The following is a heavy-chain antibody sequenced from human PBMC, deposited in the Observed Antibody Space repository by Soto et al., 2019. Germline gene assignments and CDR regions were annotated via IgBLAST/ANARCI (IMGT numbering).Heavy chain of an antibody. V-gene: IGHV1-18*01. CDR2: ISAYNGKT. Sequence: QVQLVQSGAEVKKPGASVKVSCKTSGYPFTSYGINWVRQAPGQRPEWMGWISAYNGKTSYTQKFQGRVTMTTDTSTSTAYTELRSLRSDDTAVYYCARDRLIAVTGLLHYWGQGTLVTVSS. CDR1: GYPFTSYG. CDR3: ARDRLIAVTGLLHY. J-gene: IGHJ4*02. D-gene: IGHD6-19*01.